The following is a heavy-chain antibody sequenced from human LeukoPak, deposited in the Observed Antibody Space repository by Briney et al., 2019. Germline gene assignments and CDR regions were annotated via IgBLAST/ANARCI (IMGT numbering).Heavy chain of an antibody. CDR2: ISGSGDNT. CDR3: AKGSYYDSSGSFYFDY. CDR1: GFTFSSYA. V-gene: IGHV3-23*01. D-gene: IGHD3-22*01. Sequence: PGGSLRLPCAASGFTFSSYAMHWVRQAPGKGLEWVSGISGSGDNTYYADSVKGRFTISRDNSKNTLYVQVNSLGTEDTAAYYCAKGSYYDSSGSFYFDYWGQGTLVTVSS. J-gene: IGHJ4*02.